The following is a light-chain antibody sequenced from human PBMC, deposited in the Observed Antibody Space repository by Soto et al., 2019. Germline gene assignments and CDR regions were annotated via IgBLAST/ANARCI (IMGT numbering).Light chain of an antibody. CDR2: DAS. CDR1: QSISSW. Sequence: DIQMTQSPSTLSASVRDTVTVTCRASQSISSWLAWYQQKPGKAPKLLIYDASSLESGVPSRFSGSGSGTEFTLTISSLQPDDFATYYCQQYNSYSTTFGQGTRLEIK. CDR3: QQYNSYSTT. V-gene: IGKV1-5*01. J-gene: IGKJ5*01.